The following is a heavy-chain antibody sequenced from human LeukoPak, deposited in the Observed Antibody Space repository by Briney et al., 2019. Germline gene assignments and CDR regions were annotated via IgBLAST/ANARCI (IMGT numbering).Heavy chain of an antibody. CDR2: INWNGGST. J-gene: IGHJ5*02. CDR3: ARDWRGRLQSPGWFDP. D-gene: IGHD4-11*01. CDR1: GFTYDDYG. Sequence: PGGSLRLSCAASGFTYDDYGMSWVRQAPGKGLEWVSGINWNGGSTGYADSVKGRFTISRDNAKNSLYLQMNSLRAEDTALYYCARDWRGRLQSPGWFDPWGQGTLVTVSS. V-gene: IGHV3-20*04.